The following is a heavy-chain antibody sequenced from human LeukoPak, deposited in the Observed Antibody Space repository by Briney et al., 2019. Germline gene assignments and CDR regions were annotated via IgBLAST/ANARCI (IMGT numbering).Heavy chain of an antibody. J-gene: IGHJ5*02. D-gene: IGHD4-17*01. Sequence: GGSLRLSCTASGFTFNFYSMNWVRQAPGKGLEWVAVISNDGIHKYYGDSVKGRFTISRDNSKNTLSLQMNSLRAEDTAVYYCAKAESYGDGFHWFDPWGQGTLVTVSS. V-gene: IGHV3-30*18. CDR2: ISNDGIHK. CDR1: GFTFNFYS. CDR3: AKAESYGDGFHWFDP.